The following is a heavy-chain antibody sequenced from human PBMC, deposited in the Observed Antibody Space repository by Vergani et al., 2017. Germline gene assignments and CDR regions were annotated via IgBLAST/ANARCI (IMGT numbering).Heavy chain of an antibody. D-gene: IGHD3-10*01. Sequence: QVQLVQSGAEVKKPGASVKVSCKASGYTFTSYGISWVRQAPGQGLEWMGWISAYNGNTNYAQKLQGRVTMTTDTSTSTAYMELSSLRSEDTAVYYCARPQNTMVRGVIMAHNWFDPWGQGTLVTVSS. CDR2: ISAYNGNT. J-gene: IGHJ5*02. V-gene: IGHV1-18*01. CDR1: GYTFTSYG. CDR3: ARPQNTMVRGVIMAHNWFDP.